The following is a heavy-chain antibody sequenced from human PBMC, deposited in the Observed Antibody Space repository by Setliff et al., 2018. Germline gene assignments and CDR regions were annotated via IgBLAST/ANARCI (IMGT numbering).Heavy chain of an antibody. D-gene: IGHD3-3*01. V-gene: IGHV4-61*09. J-gene: IGHJ6*04. CDR2: IYTSWST. Sequence: SETLSLTCAVSGGSISNTFYYWTWIRQPAGKGLEWIGQIYTSWSTNYNPSLKSRVTISVDTSKDQFSPQLSSVTAADTAVYYCARMSGFLYIDVWGKGTTVTVSS. CDR3: ARMSGFLYIDV. CDR1: GGSISNTFYY.